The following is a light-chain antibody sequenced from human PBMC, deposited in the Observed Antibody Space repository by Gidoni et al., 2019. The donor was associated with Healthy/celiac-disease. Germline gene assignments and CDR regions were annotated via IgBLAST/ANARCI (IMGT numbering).Light chain of an antibody. V-gene: IGKV3-11*01. CDR2: DAS. CDR3: QQRSNWPRT. CDR1: QSVSSY. J-gene: IGKJ1*01. Sequence: EIVLTQSPATLSLSPGERATLYCRASQSVSSYLAGYQQKPGQAPRLLIYDASNRATGIPARFSGSGSGTDFTLTISSLEPEDFAVYYFQQRSNWPRTFGQGTKVEIK.